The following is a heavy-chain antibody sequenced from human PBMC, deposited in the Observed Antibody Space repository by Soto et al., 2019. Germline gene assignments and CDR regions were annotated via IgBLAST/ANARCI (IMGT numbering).Heavy chain of an antibody. J-gene: IGHJ6*02. CDR1: GGTFSSYT. CDR2: IIPILGIA. CDR3: ASETRAVAGVHYYYYYGMDV. V-gene: IGHV1-69*02. Sequence: QVQLVQSGAEVKKPGSSVKVSCKASGGTFSSYTISWVRQAPGQGLEWIGRIIPILGIANYAQKFQGRVTITADKSTSTAYMELSSLRSEDTAVYYCASETRAVAGVHYYYYYGMDVWGQGTTVTVSS. D-gene: IGHD6-19*01.